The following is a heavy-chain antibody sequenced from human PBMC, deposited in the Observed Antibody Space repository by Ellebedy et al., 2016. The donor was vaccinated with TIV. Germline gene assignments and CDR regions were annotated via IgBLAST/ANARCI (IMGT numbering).Heavy chain of an antibody. J-gene: IGHJ6*02. CDR2: IYYSGSA. Sequence: SETLSLTCTVSGGSISSYYWSWIRQPPGKGLEWIGSIYYSGSAYYNPSLKSRVTISVDTSKNQFSLKLSSVTAADTAVYYCARDLQGMDVWGQGTTVTVSS. V-gene: IGHV4-59*12. CDR3: ARDLQGMDV. CDR1: GGSISSYY.